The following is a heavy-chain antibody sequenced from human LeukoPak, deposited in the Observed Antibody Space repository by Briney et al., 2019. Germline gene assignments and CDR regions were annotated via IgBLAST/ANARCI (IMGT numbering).Heavy chain of an antibody. Sequence: LPGGSLRLSCAASGFTFSSYWMHWVRQAPGKGLVGVSRINSDGSSTSYADSVKGRFTISRDNAKNTLYLQMNSLRAEDTAVYYCARWWSSGYNIWGQGTMVTVSS. CDR1: GFTFSSYW. J-gene: IGHJ3*02. D-gene: IGHD3-22*01. CDR3: ARWWSSGYNI. V-gene: IGHV3-74*01. CDR2: INSDGSST.